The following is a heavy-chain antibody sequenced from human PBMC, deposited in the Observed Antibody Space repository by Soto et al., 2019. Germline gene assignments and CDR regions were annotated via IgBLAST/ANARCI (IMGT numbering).Heavy chain of an antibody. V-gene: IGHV4-61*01. D-gene: IGHD5-18*01. Sequence: PSETLSLTCTVSGGSVSSGSYYWSWIRQPPGKGLEWIGYIYYSGSTNYNPSLKSRVTISVDTSKNQFSLKLSSVTAADTAVYYCARQGSYGKTYNWFDPWGRGTLVTVSS. J-gene: IGHJ5*02. CDR2: IYYSGST. CDR3: ARQGSYGKTYNWFDP. CDR1: GGSVSSGSYY.